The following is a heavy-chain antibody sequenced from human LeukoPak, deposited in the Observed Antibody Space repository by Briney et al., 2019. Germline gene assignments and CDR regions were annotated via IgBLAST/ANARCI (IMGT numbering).Heavy chain of an antibody. D-gene: IGHD6-6*01. CDR1: GYTFTSYD. V-gene: IGHV1-8*03. Sequence: ASVKVSCKASGYTFTSYDINWVRQATGQGLEWMGWMNPNSGNTGYAQKFQGRVTITRNTSISTAYMELSSLRSEDTAVYYCARGRGAARPLDYWGQGTLVTVSS. CDR3: ARGRGAARPLDY. J-gene: IGHJ4*02. CDR2: MNPNSGNT.